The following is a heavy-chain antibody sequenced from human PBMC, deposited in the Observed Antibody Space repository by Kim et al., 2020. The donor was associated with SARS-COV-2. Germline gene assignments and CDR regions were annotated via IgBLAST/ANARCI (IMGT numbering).Heavy chain of an antibody. CDR3: AREPSRYIAAAGYFDY. V-gene: IGHV4-59*01. J-gene: IGHJ4*02. D-gene: IGHD6-13*01. Sequence: LKSRVTISVDTSKNQFSLKLSSVTAADTAVYYCAREPSRYIAAAGYFDYWGQGTLVTVSS.